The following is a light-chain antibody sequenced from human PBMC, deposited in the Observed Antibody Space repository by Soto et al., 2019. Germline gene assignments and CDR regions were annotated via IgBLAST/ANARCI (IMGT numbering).Light chain of an antibody. CDR2: KAS. CDR1: QSISSW. CDR3: QQYNSYWK. V-gene: IGKV1-5*03. J-gene: IGKJ1*01. Sequence: DIQMTQSPSSLSASVGDIVTITCRASQSISSWLAWYQQKPGKAPKLLIYKASSLESGVPSRFSGSGSGTEFTLTISSLQPDDFATYCCQQYNSYWKFGQGTKVDIK.